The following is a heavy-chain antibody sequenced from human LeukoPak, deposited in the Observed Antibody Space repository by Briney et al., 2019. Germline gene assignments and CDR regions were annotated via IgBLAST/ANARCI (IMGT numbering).Heavy chain of an antibody. Sequence: GGSLRLSCAASGITFSSFEVNWVRPAPGKGLEWVSYISSSGSTIYYADSGKGRFTISRDNAKNSLYLQMNSLRAEDTAVYYCAELGITMIGGVWGKGTTVTISS. CDR3: AELGITMIGGV. CDR1: GITFSSFE. J-gene: IGHJ6*04. V-gene: IGHV3-48*03. D-gene: IGHD3-10*02. CDR2: ISSSGSTI.